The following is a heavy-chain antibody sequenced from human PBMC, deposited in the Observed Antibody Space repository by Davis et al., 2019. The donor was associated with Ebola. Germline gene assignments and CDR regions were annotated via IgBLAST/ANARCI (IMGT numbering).Heavy chain of an antibody. CDR3: AKVTALWSGYYMDS. Sequence: GESLKISCGASGFSFSNYVMSWVRQVPGKGLEFVSVISDSGGNSFDADSLQGRFVISRDNSKSTLYLQMHSLRVEDTAVYYCAKVTALWSGYYMDSWGQGVLVTVSS. CDR1: GFSFSNYV. CDR2: ISDSGGNS. J-gene: IGHJ4*02. V-gene: IGHV3-23*01. D-gene: IGHD3-3*01.